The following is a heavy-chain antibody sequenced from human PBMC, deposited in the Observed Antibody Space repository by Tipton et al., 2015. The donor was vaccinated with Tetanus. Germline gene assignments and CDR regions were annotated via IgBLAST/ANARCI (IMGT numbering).Heavy chain of an antibody. J-gene: IGHJ4*02. CDR1: GDSIRGGTFY. CDR3: ARHQRGYLSPFDY. D-gene: IGHD3-22*01. V-gene: IGHV4-39*01. Sequence: TLSLTCTVSGDSIRGGTFYWGWIRQLPGKGLEWIGSIYDSGDTYYIPSLKSRVTISVDTSKNQFSLNLNSMAAAETGVYYCARHQRGYLSPFDYWGQGNLVTVSS. CDR2: IYDSGDT.